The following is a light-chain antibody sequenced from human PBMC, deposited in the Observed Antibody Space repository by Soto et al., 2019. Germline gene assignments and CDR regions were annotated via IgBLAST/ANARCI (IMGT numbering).Light chain of an antibody. CDR1: QSFRGL. Sequence: EIVMTQSPATLSVSPGERATLSCRASQSFRGLLAWYQQKPGQAPRLLIYDAYNRATGIPPRFSGSGSGTDFTLTISSLQPEDFATYYCQQASSFPLTFGQGTRLEIK. V-gene: IGKV3-11*01. J-gene: IGKJ5*01. CDR3: QQASSFPLT. CDR2: DAY.